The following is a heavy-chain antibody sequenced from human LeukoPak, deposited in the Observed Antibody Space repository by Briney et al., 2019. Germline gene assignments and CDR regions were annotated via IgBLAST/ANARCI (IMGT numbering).Heavy chain of an antibody. Sequence: SETLSLTCTVSGGSISSGGYYWSWIRQHPGKGLEWIGYIYYSGSTYYNPSLKSRVTISVDTSKNQFSLKLSSVTAADTAVYYCAREAAEDSSGYPYRYFDYWGQGTLVTVSS. CDR3: AREAAEDSSGYPYRYFDY. CDR1: GGSISSGGYY. V-gene: IGHV4-31*03. D-gene: IGHD3-22*01. CDR2: IYYSGST. J-gene: IGHJ4*02.